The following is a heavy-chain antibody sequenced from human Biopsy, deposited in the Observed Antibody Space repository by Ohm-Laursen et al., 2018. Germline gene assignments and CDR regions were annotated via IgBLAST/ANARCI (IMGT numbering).Heavy chain of an antibody. J-gene: IGHJ4*02. CDR2: IYSGGNT. Sequence: SETLSLTCTVSGDSLTSGPENWSWIRQSPGQGLEYIGFIYSGGNTNYNPSLKNRVTMSVDTSKNQFYLKLYSVTAADTAVYYCARGRRTSGWPYFENWGQGALVIVSP. CDR1: GDSLTSGPEN. D-gene: IGHD6-19*01. CDR3: ARGRRTSGWPYFEN. V-gene: IGHV4-61*01.